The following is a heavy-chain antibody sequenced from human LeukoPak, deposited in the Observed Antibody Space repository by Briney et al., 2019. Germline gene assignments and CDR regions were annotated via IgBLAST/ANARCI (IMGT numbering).Heavy chain of an antibody. CDR2: ISAYNGNT. Sequence: GASVKVSCKASGYTFTSYGISWVRQAPGQGLEWMGWISAYNGNTNYAQKLQGRVTMTTDTSTSTAYMELRSLRSDDTAVYYCARTDIVLMVYAMEDYYYGMDVWGQGTTVTVSS. CDR3: ARTDIVLMVYAMEDYYYGMDV. J-gene: IGHJ6*02. D-gene: IGHD2-8*01. V-gene: IGHV1-18*01. CDR1: GYTFTSYG.